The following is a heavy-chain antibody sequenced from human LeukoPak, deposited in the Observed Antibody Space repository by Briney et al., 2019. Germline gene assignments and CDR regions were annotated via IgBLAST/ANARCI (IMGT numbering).Heavy chain of an antibody. CDR1: GFTFSSYA. J-gene: IGHJ4*02. CDR3: ARRRCSSTSCFFDY. V-gene: IGHV3-7*01. CDR2: IKQDGSEK. Sequence: GGSLRLSCAASGFTFSSYAMTWVRQAPGKGPEWVANIKQDGSEKYYVDSVKGRFTISRDNAKNSLYLQMNSLRAEDTAVYYCARRRCSSTSCFFDYWGQGTLVTVSS. D-gene: IGHD2-2*01.